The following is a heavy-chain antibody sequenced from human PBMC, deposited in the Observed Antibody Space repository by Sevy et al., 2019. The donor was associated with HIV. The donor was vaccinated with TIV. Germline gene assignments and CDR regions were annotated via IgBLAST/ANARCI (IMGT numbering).Heavy chain of an antibody. CDR1: GFTFSDYY. CDR2: ISSSGSTL. J-gene: IGHJ6*02. CDR3: ARGRGDYYDSSGYPIGGYYGMDV. Sequence: GGSLRLSCAASGFTFSDYYMSWIRQAPGKGLEWVSYISSSGSTLYYGNSVKGRYTISRDNAKNSLYLKMNSLRAEDTAVYYCARGRGDYYDSSGYPIGGYYGMDVWGQGTTVTVSS. V-gene: IGHV3-11*01. D-gene: IGHD3-22*01.